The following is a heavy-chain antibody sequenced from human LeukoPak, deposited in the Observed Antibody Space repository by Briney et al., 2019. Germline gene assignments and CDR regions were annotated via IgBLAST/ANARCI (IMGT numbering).Heavy chain of an antibody. CDR3: ARDTSGSHRGGAFDY. J-gene: IGHJ4*02. D-gene: IGHD1-26*01. CDR1: GGSISSGGYS. Sequence: SETLSLTCAVSGGSISSGGYSWSWIRQPPGKGLEWIGYIYYSGSTNYNPSLKSRVTISVDTSKNQFSLKLSSVTAADTAVYYCARDTSGSHRGGAFDYWGQGTLVTVSS. CDR2: IYYSGST. V-gene: IGHV4-61*08.